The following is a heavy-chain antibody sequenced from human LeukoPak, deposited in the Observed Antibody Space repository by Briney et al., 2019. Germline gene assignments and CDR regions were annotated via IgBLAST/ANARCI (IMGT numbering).Heavy chain of an antibody. CDR2: IYYSGST. J-gene: IGHJ4*02. CDR1: GGSLXXSSYY. CDR3: ARSSYDSSGYYYPLFDY. V-gene: IGHV4-39*01. D-gene: IGHD3-22*01. Sequence: SXTXXXXGGSLXXSSYYWGWLRQPPGRGGEWVGSIYYSGSTYYNTSRKRRVTISENTSKNQFSLKLSSVTSADTAVYYCARSSYDSSGYYYPLFDYWGQGILVTVSS.